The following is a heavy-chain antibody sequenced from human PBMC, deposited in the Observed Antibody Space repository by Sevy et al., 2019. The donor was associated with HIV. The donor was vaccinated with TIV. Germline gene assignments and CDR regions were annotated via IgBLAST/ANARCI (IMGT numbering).Heavy chain of an antibody. V-gene: IGHV3-30*18. CDR1: GFTFSSYG. CDR2: ISYDGSNK. D-gene: IGHD3-22*01. CDR3: AKLKEVGYYDSSGYYDGDY. J-gene: IGHJ4*02. Sequence: GGSLRLSCAASGFTFSSYGMHWVRQAPGKGLEWVAVISYDGSNKYYADSVKGRFTISRDNSKNTLYLQMNSLRAEDTAVYYCAKLKEVGYYDSSGYYDGDYWGQGTLVTVSS.